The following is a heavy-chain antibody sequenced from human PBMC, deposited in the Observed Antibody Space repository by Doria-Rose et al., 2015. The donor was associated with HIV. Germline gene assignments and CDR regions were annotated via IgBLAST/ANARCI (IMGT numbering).Heavy chain of an antibody. CDR1: GVSLSSPGMG. D-gene: IGHD6-13*01. CDR3: ARIKSSRWYHKYYFDF. J-gene: IGHJ4*02. Sequence: SGPVLVKPTETLTLTCTVSGVSLSSPGMGVSWIRQPPGKALEWLASIFSDDERSYKTSLKSRLTSSRVTSKSQLVLTMTDMDPVDTATYYCARIKSSRWYHKYYFDFWGQGTLVIVSA. V-gene: IGHV2-26*01. CDR2: IFSDDER.